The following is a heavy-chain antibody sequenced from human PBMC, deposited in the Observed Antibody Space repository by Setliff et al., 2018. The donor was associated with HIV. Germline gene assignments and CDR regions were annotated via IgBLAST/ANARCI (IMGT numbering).Heavy chain of an antibody. D-gene: IGHD3-16*01. CDR3: ARLGGNWGYWFDP. Sequence: SETLSLTCTVSGGLISSHIYQWGWIRQPPGKGLEWIGSIYYSGTTYYNPSLRSRLTISIDTSMNQFSLRLNALTAADTAVYYCARLGGNWGYWFDPWSQGTLVTVSS. CDR1: GGLISSHIYQ. CDR2: IYYSGTT. V-gene: IGHV4-39*01. J-gene: IGHJ5*02.